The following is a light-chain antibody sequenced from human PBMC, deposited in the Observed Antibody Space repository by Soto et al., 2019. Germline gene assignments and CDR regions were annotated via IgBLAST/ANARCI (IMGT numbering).Light chain of an antibody. J-gene: IGLJ1*01. CDR2: NNN. V-gene: IGLV1-44*01. CDR1: SSNIGSSS. CDR3: AAWDVSLNGLYV. Sequence: QSVVTQPPSASGTPGQRVTISCSGSSSNIGSSSVNWYQQLPGTAPKLLIYNNNQWPSGVPDRFSGSKSGTSASLAISGLQSEDEADYYCAAWDVSLNGLYVFGTGPRSPS.